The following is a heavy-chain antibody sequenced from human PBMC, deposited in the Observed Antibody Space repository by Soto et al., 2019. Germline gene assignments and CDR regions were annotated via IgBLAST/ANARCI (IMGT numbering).Heavy chain of an antibody. V-gene: IGHV3-30*18. CDR3: AKGVASSGYDKKPPPNY. D-gene: IGHD5-12*01. Sequence: PGGSMRLSCAASGFTFSRHWMHWVRQVPGKGLEWVAVISYDGSNKYYADSVKGRFTISRDNSKNTLYLQMNSLRAEDTAVYYCAKGVASSGYDKKPPPNYWGQGTLVTVSS. CDR2: ISYDGSNK. J-gene: IGHJ4*02. CDR1: GFTFSRHW.